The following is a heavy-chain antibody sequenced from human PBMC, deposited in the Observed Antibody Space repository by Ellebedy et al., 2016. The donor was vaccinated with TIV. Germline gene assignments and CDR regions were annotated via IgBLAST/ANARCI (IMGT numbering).Heavy chain of an antibody. V-gene: IGHV3-74*01. CDR3: ARESVRYFDWDF. D-gene: IGHD3-9*01. CDR2: INTDGSST. CDR1: GFTSSGYY. J-gene: IGHJ4*02. Sequence: GGSLRLSCEASGFTSSGYYMHWVRQVPGKGLVWVSRINTDGSSTSYADSVEGRFTISRDNAKNTVYLEMNSLRAEDTAVYYCARESVRYFDWDFWGQGTLVTVSS.